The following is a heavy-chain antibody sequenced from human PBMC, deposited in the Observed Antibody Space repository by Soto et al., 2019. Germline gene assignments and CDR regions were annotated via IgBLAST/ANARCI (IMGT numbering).Heavy chain of an antibody. CDR3: ARDRYVVVPAAKGQDWYFDL. J-gene: IGHJ2*01. Sequence: QVQLQESGPGLVKPSQTLSLTCTVSGGSISSGGYYWSWIRQHPGKGLEWVGYIYYSGSTNYNPSLQSRVTISVDTSKNQFSLKRSSVTAADTAVYYCARDRYVVVPAAKGQDWYFDLWGRGTLVTVSS. V-gene: IGHV4-31*03. CDR2: IYYSGST. CDR1: GGSISSGGYY. D-gene: IGHD2-2*01.